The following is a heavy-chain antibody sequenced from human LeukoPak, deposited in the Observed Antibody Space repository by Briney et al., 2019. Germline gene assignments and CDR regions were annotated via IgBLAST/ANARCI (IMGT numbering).Heavy chain of an antibody. Sequence: PSETLSLTCTVSGGSISSGSYYWSWIRQPAGKGLEWIGRIYTSGSTNYNPSLKSRVTMSVDTSKNQFSLKLSSVTAADTAVYYCARDLMTTVTIRYFDYWGQGTLVTVSS. D-gene: IGHD4-17*01. CDR3: ARDLMTTVTIRYFDY. J-gene: IGHJ4*02. CDR2: IYTSGST. V-gene: IGHV4-61*02. CDR1: GGSISSGSYY.